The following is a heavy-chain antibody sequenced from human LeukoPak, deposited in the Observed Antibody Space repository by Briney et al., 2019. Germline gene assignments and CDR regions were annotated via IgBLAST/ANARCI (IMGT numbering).Heavy chain of an antibody. V-gene: IGHV1-18*01. D-gene: IGHD6-6*01. J-gene: IGHJ4*02. CDR1: GYTFTSYG. CDR2: ISAYNGNT. CDR3: ARGLGVAARRPGIDY. Sequence: GASVKVSCRASGYTFTSYGISWVRQAPGQGLEWMGWISAYNGNTNYAQKLQGRVTMTTDTSTSTAYMELSSLRSEDTAVYYCARGLGVAARRPGIDYWGQGTLVTVSS.